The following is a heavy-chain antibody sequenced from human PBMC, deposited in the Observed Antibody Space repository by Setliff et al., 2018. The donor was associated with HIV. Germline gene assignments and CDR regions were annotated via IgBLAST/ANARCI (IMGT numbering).Heavy chain of an antibody. CDR3: ARARRDSYDRGRRNHYYIDV. J-gene: IGHJ6*03. D-gene: IGHD3-22*01. Sequence: GGPVKVSCKASGYTFSSNDINWVRQATGQGLEWMGWMNPNSGNTGYAQKFQGRVTMTRDTSISTAYMELNNLKFEDTAVYYCARARRDSYDRGRRNHYYIDVWGKGTTVTVSS. CDR1: GYTFSSND. V-gene: IGHV1-8*01. CDR2: MNPNSGNT.